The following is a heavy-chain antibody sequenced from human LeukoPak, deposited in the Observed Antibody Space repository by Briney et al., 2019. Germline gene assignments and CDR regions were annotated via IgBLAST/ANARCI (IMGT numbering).Heavy chain of an antibody. CDR2: ISYDGSNK. J-gene: IGHJ4*02. V-gene: IGHV3-30-3*01. CDR1: GFTFSSYA. CDR3: ARGNPNLYYFDY. Sequence: GGSLRLSCAASGFTFSSYAMHWVRQAPGKGLEWVAVISYDGSNKYYADSVKGRFTISRDNSKNTLYLQMNSRRAEDTAVYYCARGNPNLYYFDYWSQGTLVTVSS.